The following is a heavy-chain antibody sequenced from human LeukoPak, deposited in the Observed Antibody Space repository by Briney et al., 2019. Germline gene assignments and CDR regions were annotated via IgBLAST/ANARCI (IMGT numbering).Heavy chain of an antibody. D-gene: IGHD6-19*01. CDR1: GGSISSYY. V-gene: IGHV4-59*01. J-gene: IGHJ4*02. Sequence: SETLSLTCTVSGGSISSYYWTWIPQPPGKGLEWIGYIYNSGNTNYNPSLRSRVTISVDTSKNQFSLKLTSVTSADTAIYYCAREVAGTLNFDYWGQGTLVTVSS. CDR3: AREVAGTLNFDY. CDR2: IYNSGNT.